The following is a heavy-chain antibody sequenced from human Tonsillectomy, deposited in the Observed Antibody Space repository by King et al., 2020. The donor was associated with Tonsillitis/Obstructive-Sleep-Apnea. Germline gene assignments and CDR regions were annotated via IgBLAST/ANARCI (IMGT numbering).Heavy chain of an antibody. Sequence: VQLVESGGGVVQPGRSLRLSCATSGFTLSLYDMHWVRQAPGKGLEWVALISFDGSNLYYADSVKGRFTISRDNSKKTLFLQKNSLRGEDTAVYFCARDGQWFGESTGAFDLWGQGTKVAVSA. D-gene: IGHD3-10*01. J-gene: IGHJ3*01. CDR3: ARDGQWFGESTGAFDL. CDR2: ISFDGSNL. CDR1: GFTLSLYD. V-gene: IGHV3-30*03.